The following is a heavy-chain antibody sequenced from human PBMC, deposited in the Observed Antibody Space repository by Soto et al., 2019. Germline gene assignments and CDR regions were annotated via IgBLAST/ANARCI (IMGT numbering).Heavy chain of an antibody. Sequence: GVLLRVCCAAFWCKIVSFGLHWVRQAPGKGLEWVAVMFRDENNKRYADSVKGRFTISRDNSKNTLYLQMDSLRPDDTAVYYCAKSTANWGRGTLVTVSS. CDR1: WCKIVSFG. V-gene: IGHV3-30*18. CDR2: MFRDENNK. CDR3: AKSTAN. J-gene: IGHJ4*02.